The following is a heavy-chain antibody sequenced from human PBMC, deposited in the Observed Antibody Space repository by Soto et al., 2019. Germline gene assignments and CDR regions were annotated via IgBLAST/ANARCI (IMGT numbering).Heavy chain of an antibody. CDR1: GVSITSYY. CDR2: IYFSGSA. V-gene: IGHV4-59*08. CDR3: ARRYSGYGDY. Sequence: SETLSLTCTVSGVSITSYYWSWIRQPPGKGLEWIGYIYFSGSANYNPSLKSRVTISVDTSKNQFSLKLSSVTAADTAVYYCARRYSGYGDYWGQGTLVTV. J-gene: IGHJ4*02. D-gene: IGHD5-12*01.